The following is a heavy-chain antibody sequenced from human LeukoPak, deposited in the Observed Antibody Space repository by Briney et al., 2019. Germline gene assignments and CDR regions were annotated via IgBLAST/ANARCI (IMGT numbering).Heavy chain of an antibody. V-gene: IGHV6-1*01. CDR2: TYYRSKWYF. CDR3: ARDPTAMTRGVPNWFDL. CDR1: GDSVSSNSAA. J-gene: IGHJ5*02. D-gene: IGHD3-10*01. Sequence: SQTLSLTCVISGDSVSSNSAAWNWIRQSPLRGLEWLGRTYYRSKWYFDYAASVKSRISINSDTSTNQFSLQLNSVSPEDTAVYYCARDPTAMTRGVPNWFDLWGQGTQVIVSS.